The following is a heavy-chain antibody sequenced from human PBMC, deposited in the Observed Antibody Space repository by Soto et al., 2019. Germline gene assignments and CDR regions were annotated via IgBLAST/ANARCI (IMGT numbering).Heavy chain of an antibody. CDR1: GFSFATYS. J-gene: IGHJ4*02. CDR3: VVLRFLQWSPDVDH. V-gene: IGHV3-30-3*01. Sequence: GGSLRLSCAASGFSFATYSMHWVRQAPGKGLEWVAIISYDGSSKYHADSVKGRFTISRDNSRNMVFLQMNNLRVEDTAVYYCVVLRFLQWSPDVDHWGQGSLVTVSS. D-gene: IGHD3-3*01. CDR2: ISYDGSSK.